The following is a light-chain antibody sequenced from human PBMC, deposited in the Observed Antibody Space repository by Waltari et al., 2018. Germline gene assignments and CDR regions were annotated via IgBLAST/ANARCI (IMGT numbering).Light chain of an antibody. CDR3: QAYDSSLGGTVV. CDR2: GDS. Sequence: QSVLTQPPSVSGAPGQRVTISCTGSSSNIGAGYDVHWYQQLPGTAPKLLIYGDSEQPSGVPDRFSGVKSGTSASLSITGLQAEDEADYYNQAYDSSLGGTVVFGGGTKLTVL. V-gene: IGLV1-40*01. CDR1: SSNIGAGYD. J-gene: IGLJ2*01.